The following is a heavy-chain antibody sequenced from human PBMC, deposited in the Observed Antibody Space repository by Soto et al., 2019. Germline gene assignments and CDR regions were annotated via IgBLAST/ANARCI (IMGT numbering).Heavy chain of an antibody. V-gene: IGHV3-23*01. CDR3: AKAASGSPSSWFDP. Sequence: GGSLRLSCAASGFTFSSYAMNWVRQVPGKGLEWVSVITGSGSNTYYADSVKGRFTISRDNSKNTLHLQMIGLRVEDTAIYYCAKAASGSPSSWFDPWGQGTLVTVSS. CDR1: GFTFSSYA. CDR2: ITGSGSNT. D-gene: IGHD1-26*01. J-gene: IGHJ5*02.